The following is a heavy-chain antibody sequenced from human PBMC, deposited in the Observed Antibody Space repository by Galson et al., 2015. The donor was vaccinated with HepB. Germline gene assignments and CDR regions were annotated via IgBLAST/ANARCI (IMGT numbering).Heavy chain of an antibody. V-gene: IGHV1-2*02. J-gene: IGHJ5*02. D-gene: IGHD2-2*01. Sequence: SVKVSCKASGYTFTGYYMHWVRQAPGQGLEWMGWINPNSGGTNYAQKFQGRVTMTRDTSISTAYMELSRLRSDDTAVYYCAREIVVVPAAKGWFDPWGQGTLVTVSS. CDR1: GYTFTGYY. CDR3: AREIVVVPAAKGWFDP. CDR2: INPNSGGT.